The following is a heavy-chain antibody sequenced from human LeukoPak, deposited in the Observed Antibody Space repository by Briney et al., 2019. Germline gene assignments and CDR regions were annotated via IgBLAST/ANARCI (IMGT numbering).Heavy chain of an antibody. CDR3: ARTKYYYDSSGYPPPFDY. J-gene: IGHJ4*02. D-gene: IGHD3-22*01. CDR2: IYYIGST. V-gene: IGHV4-59*01. CDR1: GGSISNYY. Sequence: SETLSLTCTVSGGSISNYYWSWIRQPPGKGLEWIGYIYYIGSTNYNPSLKSRVTISVDTSKNQFCLKLSSVTAADTAVYYCARTKYYYDSSGYPPPFDYWGQGTLVTVSS.